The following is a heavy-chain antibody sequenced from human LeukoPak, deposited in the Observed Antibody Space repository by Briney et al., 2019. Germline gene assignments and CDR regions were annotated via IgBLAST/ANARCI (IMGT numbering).Heavy chain of an antibody. D-gene: IGHD6-19*01. J-gene: IGHJ4*02. CDR3: ARALYSSGWYSIGLIY. V-gene: IGHV4-30-2*01. CDR2: IYHSGST. Sequence: SETLSLTCAVSGGSISSGGYSWSWIRQPPGKGLEWIGYIYHSGSTYYNPSLKSRVTISVDTSKNQFSLKLSSVTAADTAVYYCARALYSSGWYSIGLIYWGQGTLVTVSS. CDR1: GGSISSGGYS.